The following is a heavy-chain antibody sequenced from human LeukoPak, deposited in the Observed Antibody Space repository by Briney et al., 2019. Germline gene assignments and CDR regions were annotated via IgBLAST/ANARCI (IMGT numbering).Heavy chain of an antibody. CDR3: ARDLGYCTNGVCLTRFDY. Sequence: GGSLRLSCAASGFTLSTYAMSWVRQAPGKGLEWVATMTGSGGSTFYGDSVKGRFTIARDNSNNMLYLQMNSLRAEDTAVYYCARDLGYCTNGVCLTRFDYWGQGTLVAVSS. CDR2: MTGSGGST. CDR1: GFTLSTYA. V-gene: IGHV3-23*01. J-gene: IGHJ4*02. D-gene: IGHD2-8*01.